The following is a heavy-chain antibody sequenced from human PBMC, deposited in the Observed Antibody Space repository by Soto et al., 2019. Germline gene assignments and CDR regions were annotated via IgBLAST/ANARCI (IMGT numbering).Heavy chain of an antibody. V-gene: IGHV3-49*03. CDR3: TSYYGDYAIYYYGMDV. CDR1: GFTFGDYA. CDR2: IRSKAYGGTT. D-gene: IGHD4-17*01. J-gene: IGHJ6*02. Sequence: HPWGSLRLSCTASGFTFGDYAMSWFRQAPGKGLEWVGFIRSKAYGGTTEYAASVKGRFTISRDDSKSIAYLQMNSLKTEDTAVYYCTSYYGDYAIYYYGMDVWGQGTTVTVSS.